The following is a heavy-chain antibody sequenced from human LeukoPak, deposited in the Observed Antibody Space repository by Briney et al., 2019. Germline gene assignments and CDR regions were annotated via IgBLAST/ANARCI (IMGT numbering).Heavy chain of an antibody. CDR1: GFTVSSNY. D-gene: IGHD3-22*01. CDR3: AREGYDSSGYYDL. J-gene: IGHJ4*02. Sequence: GGSLRLSCVASGFTVSSNYMSWVRQAPGKGLGWVSVIYSGGSTYYADSVKGRFTISRHNSKNTLYLQMDSLRAEDTAVYYCAREGYDSSGYYDLWGQGTLVTVSS. CDR2: IYSGGST. V-gene: IGHV3-53*04.